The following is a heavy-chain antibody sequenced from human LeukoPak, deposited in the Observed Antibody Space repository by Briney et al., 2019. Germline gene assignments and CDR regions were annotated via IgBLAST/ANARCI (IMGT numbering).Heavy chain of an antibody. Sequence: GGSLRLSCAASGFTFSSYAMSWVRQAPGKGLEWVSAISGSGGSTYYADPVMGRFTISRDNSTNTLYLQMNSMRAEDTAVYYCAKGIDYGELSYFDNWGQGNLVTVSS. V-gene: IGHV3-23*01. J-gene: IGHJ4*02. D-gene: IGHD4-17*01. CDR3: AKGIDYGELSYFDN. CDR2: ISGSGGST. CDR1: GFTFSSYA.